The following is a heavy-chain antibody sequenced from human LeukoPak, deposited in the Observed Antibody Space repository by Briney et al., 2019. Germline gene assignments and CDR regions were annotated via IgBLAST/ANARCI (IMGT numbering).Heavy chain of an antibody. CDR2: ISSSGSTI. D-gene: IGHD5-24*01. CDR3: ARERRDGYKTFDY. J-gene: IGHJ4*02. V-gene: IGHV3-11*01. Sequence: PGGSLRLSCVASGFTFSDYYMSWIRKAPGKGLEWVSYISSSGSTIYYADSVKGRFTISRDNAKDSLFLQMNSLRAEDTAVYYCARERRDGYKTFDYWGQGTLVTVSS. CDR1: GFTFSDYY.